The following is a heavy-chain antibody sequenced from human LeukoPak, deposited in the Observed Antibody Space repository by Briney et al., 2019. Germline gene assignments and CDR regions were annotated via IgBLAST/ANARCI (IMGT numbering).Heavy chain of an antibody. CDR1: GFTFSTDS. Sequence: PGGSLRLSCVASGFTFSTDSINWVRQAPGKGLEWVSYISSSGRTTYFADSVKGRFTISRDNSKNTLFLQMNSLRAEDTAIYYCAKERDYGPADYWGQGTLVTVSS. CDR2: ISSSGRTT. V-gene: IGHV3-48*01. CDR3: AKERDYGPADY. D-gene: IGHD4/OR15-4a*01. J-gene: IGHJ4*02.